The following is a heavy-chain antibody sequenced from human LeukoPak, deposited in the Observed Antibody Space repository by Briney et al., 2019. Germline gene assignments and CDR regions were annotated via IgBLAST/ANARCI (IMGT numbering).Heavy chain of an antibody. CDR1: GFTFTSYA. D-gene: IGHD2-15*01. CDR2: IWYDGSEK. V-gene: IGHV3-30*02. J-gene: IGHJ2*01. Sequence: GGSLRLSCAASGFTFTSYAMTWVRQAPGKGLEWVAFIWYDGSEKYYADSVKGRFIISRDNSKNTVYLEMDSLRVEDTAVYSCAKDHCSGFPGCYYFDVWGRGTLVTVSS. CDR3: AKDHCSGFPGCYYFDV.